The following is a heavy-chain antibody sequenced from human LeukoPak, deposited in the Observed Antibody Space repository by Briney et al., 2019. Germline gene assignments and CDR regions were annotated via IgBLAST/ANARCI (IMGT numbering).Heavy chain of an antibody. Sequence: SQTLSLTCTVSGGSISSGGYYWSWIRQHPGKGLEWIGYIYYSGSTYYNPSLKGRVTISVDTSKNQFSLKLSSVTAAGTAVYYCARETLPLPSYFDYWGQGTLVTVSS. D-gene: IGHD3-10*01. CDR3: ARETLPLPSYFDY. V-gene: IGHV4-31*03. J-gene: IGHJ4*02. CDR2: IYYSGST. CDR1: GGSISSGGYY.